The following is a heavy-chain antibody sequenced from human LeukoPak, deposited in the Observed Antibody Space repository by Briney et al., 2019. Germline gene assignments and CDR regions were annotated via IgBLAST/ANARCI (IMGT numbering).Heavy chain of an antibody. CDR1: GFTLSSYG. Sequence: GGSLRLSCAASGFTLSSYGTNWVRQAPGKGREWDSYNSNITITKYFAESMQGRFTISRDNAKNSLYLQMNTLRAEDTAVYYCARSSQRGASHERREHDYWDQGTLVTVSS. CDR2: NSNITITK. J-gene: IGHJ4*02. V-gene: IGHV3-48*04. CDR3: ARSSQRGASHERREHDY. D-gene: IGHD6-25*01.